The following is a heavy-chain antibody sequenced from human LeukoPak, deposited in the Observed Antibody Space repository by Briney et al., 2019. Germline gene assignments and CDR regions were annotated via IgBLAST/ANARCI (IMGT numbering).Heavy chain of an antibody. Sequence: GGSLRLSCAASGFTFSSYSMNWVRQAPGKGLEWVSSISSSSSYIYYADSVKGRFTISRDNAKNSLYLQMNSLRAEDTAVYYCARDYGRIVQLERLPFYYYYYGMDVWGQGTTVTVSS. CDR1: GFTFSSYS. CDR3: ARDYGRIVQLERLPFYYYYYGMDV. V-gene: IGHV3-21*01. J-gene: IGHJ6*02. D-gene: IGHD1-1*01. CDR2: ISSSSSYI.